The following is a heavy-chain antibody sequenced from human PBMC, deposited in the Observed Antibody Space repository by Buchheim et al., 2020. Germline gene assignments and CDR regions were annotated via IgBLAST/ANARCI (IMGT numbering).Heavy chain of an antibody. J-gene: IGHJ5*02. CDR2: ISSSGSTI. Sequence: EVQLVESGGGLVQPGGSLRLSCAASGFTFSSYEMNWVRQAPGKGLEWVSYISSSGSTIYYADSVKSRFTISRDNAKNSLYLQMNSLRAEDTAVYYCARIAVAGKDRWFDPWGQGTL. CDR3: ARIAVAGKDRWFDP. CDR1: GFTFSSYE. D-gene: IGHD6-19*01. V-gene: IGHV3-48*03.